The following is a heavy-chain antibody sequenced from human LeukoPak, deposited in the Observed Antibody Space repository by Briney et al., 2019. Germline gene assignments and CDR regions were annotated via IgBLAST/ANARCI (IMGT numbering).Heavy chain of an antibody. CDR3: ARDEAYSGTYAVT. Sequence: GGSLRLSCAASGLTFSSYSMNWVRQAPGKGLEWVSYISSSSGTIHYADSVKGRFTISRDNAKNLLFLQMDSLRDEDTAVYYCARDEAYSGTYAVTWGQGTLVTVSS. D-gene: IGHD1-26*01. CDR2: ISSSSGTI. CDR1: GLTFSSYS. V-gene: IGHV3-48*02. J-gene: IGHJ5*02.